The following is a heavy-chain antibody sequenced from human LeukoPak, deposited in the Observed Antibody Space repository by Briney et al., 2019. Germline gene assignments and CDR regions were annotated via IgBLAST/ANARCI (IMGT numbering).Heavy chain of an antibody. CDR3: ARDRWWQLVRGAFDY. Sequence: ASVKVSCKASGYTFTSYGISWVRQAPGQGLEWMGWISAYNGNTNYAQKLQGRVTMTTDTSTSTAYMELRSLRSDDTAVYYCARDRWWQLVRGAFDYWGQGTLVTVSS. CDR1: GYTFTSYG. CDR2: ISAYNGNT. J-gene: IGHJ4*02. D-gene: IGHD6-6*01. V-gene: IGHV1-18*01.